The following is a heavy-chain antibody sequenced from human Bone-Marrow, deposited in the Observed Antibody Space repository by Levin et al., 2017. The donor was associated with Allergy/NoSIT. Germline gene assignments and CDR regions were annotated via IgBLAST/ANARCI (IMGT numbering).Heavy chain of an antibody. CDR2: ISSDGSNE. CDR1: EFTFRTYA. D-gene: IGHD2-15*01. CDR3: AREKVTMVVEIIESYFDY. V-gene: IGHV3-30-3*01. Sequence: LSLTCAASEFTFRTYAMHWVRQAPGKGLEWVAVISSDGSNEYYADSVKGRFTISRDNSKNTLYLQMNSLRGEDTAVYYCAREKVTMVVEIIESYFDYWGQGTLVTVSS. J-gene: IGHJ4*02.